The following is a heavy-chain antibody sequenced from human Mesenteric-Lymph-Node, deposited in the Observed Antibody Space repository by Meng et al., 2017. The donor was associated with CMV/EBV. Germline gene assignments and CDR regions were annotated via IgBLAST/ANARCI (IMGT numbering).Heavy chain of an antibody. CDR3: AHHRTDDCCDSGGAYFENWFDP. J-gene: IGHJ5*02. CDR2: IVWSADK. CDR1: GGV. D-gene: IGHD3-10*01. V-gene: IGHV2-5*01. Sequence: GGVVGSLLQPPRVALEWLALIVWSADKRYSPSLDSRLTVTEDTSKSQVCLTKTNMDPVNTATYYCAHHRTDDCCDSGGAYFENWFDPWGQGTLVTVSS.